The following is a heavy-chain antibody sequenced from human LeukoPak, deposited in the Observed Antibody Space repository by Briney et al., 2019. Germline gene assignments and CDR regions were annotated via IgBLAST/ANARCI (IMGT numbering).Heavy chain of an antibody. J-gene: IGHJ6*02. CDR1: GFTFSIAW. V-gene: IGHV3-15*01. Sequence: GGSLRLSCAASGFTFSIAWMSWVRQVPGKGLEWVGRIKSKTDGGTTDYAAPVKGRFTISRDDSKNTLYLQMNSLKTEDTAVYYCKARGFGELFRYYYYYGMDVWGQGTTVTVSS. D-gene: IGHD3-10*01. CDR3: KARGFGELFRYYYYYGMDV. CDR2: IKSKTDGGTT.